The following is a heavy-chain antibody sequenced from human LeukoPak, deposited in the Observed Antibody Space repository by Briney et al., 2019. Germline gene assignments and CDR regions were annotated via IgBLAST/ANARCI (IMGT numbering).Heavy chain of an antibody. CDR3: ARGRYYGMDV. Sequence: GGSLRLSCAASGFTFNSYCMHWVRQAPGKGLVWVSRINSDGSSTTYADSVKGRFTISRDNAKNTLYLQMNSLRAEDTAVYYCARGRYYGMDVWGQGTTVTVSS. CDR1: GFTFNSYC. J-gene: IGHJ6*02. V-gene: IGHV3-74*01. CDR2: INSDGSST.